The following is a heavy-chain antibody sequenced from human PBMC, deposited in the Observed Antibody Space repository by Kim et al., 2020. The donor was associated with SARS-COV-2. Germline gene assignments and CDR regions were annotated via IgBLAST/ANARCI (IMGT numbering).Heavy chain of an antibody. CDR2: IKSKTDGGTP. V-gene: IGHV3-15*01. J-gene: IGHJ4*02. CDR1: GFTFSNAW. Sequence: GGSLRLSCAASGFTFSNAWMSWVRQAPGKGLEWVCRIKSKTDGGTPDYAAPVKGRLTIPREDSINMPYLQMNSLKTEDTVVYYCTADPGIAVAGGYWGQGTLVTVSS. CDR3: TADPGIAVAGGY. D-gene: IGHD6-19*01.